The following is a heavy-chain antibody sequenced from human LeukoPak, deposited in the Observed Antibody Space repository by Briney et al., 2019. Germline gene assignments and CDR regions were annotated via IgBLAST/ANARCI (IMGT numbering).Heavy chain of an antibody. D-gene: IGHD4-17*01. CDR2: INHSGST. CDR1: GGSFSGYY. J-gene: IGHJ4*02. Sequence: SETLSLTCAVYGGSFSGYYWSWIRQPPGKGLEWIGEINHSGSTNYNPSLKSRVTISVDTSKNQFSLKLSSVTAADTAVYYCARDVSDYGGYYFDYWGQGTLVTVSS. CDR3: ARDVSDYGGYYFDY. V-gene: IGHV4-34*01.